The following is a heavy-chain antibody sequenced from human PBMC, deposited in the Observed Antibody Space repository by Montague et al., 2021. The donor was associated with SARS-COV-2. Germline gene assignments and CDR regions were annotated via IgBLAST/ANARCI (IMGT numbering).Heavy chain of an antibody. J-gene: IGHJ4*02. D-gene: IGHD4-23*01. Sequence: SETLSLICAVYGGSFSGYYWTWIRQSPGKGLEWIAEINHSGTTNYNFNSSLRSRVTISVDTSKSQFSLKLSSVTAADTGVYYCARWDPQTLTLIGLRGKSASDYWGQGTLVTVSS. CDR1: GGSFSGYY. V-gene: IGHV4-34*01. CDR2: INHSGTT. CDR3: ARWDPQTLTLIGLRGKSASDY.